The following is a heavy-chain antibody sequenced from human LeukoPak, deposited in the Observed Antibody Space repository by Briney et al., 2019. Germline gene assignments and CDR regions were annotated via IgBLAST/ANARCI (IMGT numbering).Heavy chain of an antibody. CDR3: ARDAYSSGWSYFDY. CDR2: ISYDGGHK. D-gene: IGHD6-19*01. J-gene: IGHJ4*02. V-gene: IGHV3-30*04. CDR1: RFTFSSYA. Sequence: GGSLRLSCAASRFTFSSYAMHLVRQAPGKGLEWVAVISYDGGHKYYADSVKGRFTISRDNSKYTLYLQMNSLRAEDTALYYCARDAYSSGWSYFDYWGQGTLVTVSS.